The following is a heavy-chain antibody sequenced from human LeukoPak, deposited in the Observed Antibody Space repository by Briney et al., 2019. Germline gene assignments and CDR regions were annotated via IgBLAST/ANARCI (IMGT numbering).Heavy chain of an antibody. CDR3: ARAHVVYDYVWGSYRYPGTGLLDY. CDR1: GGSISSSSYY. J-gene: IGHJ4*02. Sequence: PSETLSLTCAVSGGSISSSSYYWGWIRQPPGKGLEWIGSIYYSGSTYYNPSLKSRVTISVDTSKNQFSLKLSSVTAADTAVYYCARAHVVYDYVWGSYRYPGTGLLDYWGQGTLVTVSS. D-gene: IGHD3-16*02. CDR2: IYYSGST. V-gene: IGHV4-39*07.